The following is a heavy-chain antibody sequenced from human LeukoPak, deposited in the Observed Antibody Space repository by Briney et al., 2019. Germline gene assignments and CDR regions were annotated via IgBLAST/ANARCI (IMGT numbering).Heavy chain of an antibody. V-gene: IGHV4-4*07. CDR2: IYTSGST. D-gene: IGHD1-26*01. Sequence: PSETLSLTCAVSGGSISSYYWSWIRQPAGKGLEWIGRIYTSGSTNYNPSLKSRVTMSVDTSKNQFSLKLSSVTAADTAVYYCARDSGGSYYYYYYYMDVWGKGTTVTVSS. CDR1: GGSISSYY. CDR3: ARDSGGSYYYYYYYMDV. J-gene: IGHJ6*03.